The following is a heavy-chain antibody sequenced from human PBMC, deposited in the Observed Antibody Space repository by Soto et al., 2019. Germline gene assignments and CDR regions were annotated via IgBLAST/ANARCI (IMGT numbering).Heavy chain of an antibody. J-gene: IGHJ4*02. V-gene: IGHV4-34*01. CDR1: GGSFSGHY. D-gene: IGHD1-7*01. Sequence: PSETLSLTCAVYGGSFSGHYWSWIRQTPGKGLEWIGEINQSGSTNYNPSLKSRVTISIDTSKNQFSLKLSSVTAADTAVYYCARGGLELSNFHFDYWGQGTLVTVSS. CDR2: INQSGST. CDR3: ARGGLELSNFHFDY.